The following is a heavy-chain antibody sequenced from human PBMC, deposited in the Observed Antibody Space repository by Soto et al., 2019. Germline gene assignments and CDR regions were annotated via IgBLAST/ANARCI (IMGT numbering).Heavy chain of an antibody. CDR2: ISASGGTT. D-gene: IGHD3-22*01. CDR1: GFTFRSYA. J-gene: IGHJ6*02. Sequence: GGSLRLSCAASGFTFRSYAMDWVRQAPGKGLEWVSAISASGGTTYYADSVKGRFTISRDNSKNTLYLQMNSLRAEDTAVYYCAKDLGNYYYDSSGYSSYGMDVWGQGTTVTVSS. CDR3: AKDLGNYYYDSSGYSSYGMDV. V-gene: IGHV3-23*01.